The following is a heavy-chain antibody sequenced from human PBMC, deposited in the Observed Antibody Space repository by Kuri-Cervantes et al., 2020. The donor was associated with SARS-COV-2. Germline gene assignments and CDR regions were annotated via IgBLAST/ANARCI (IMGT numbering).Heavy chain of an antibody. D-gene: IGHD3-16*02. Sequence: ASVKVSCKASGYTFTSYAMNWVRQAPGRGLEWMGWINTNTGNPTYAQGFTGRFVFSLDPSVTTAYLQISGLKAEDTAVYYCARGMITFGGVIVKEDYWGQGTLVTVSS. CDR3: ARGMITFGGVIVKEDY. CDR1: GYTFTSYA. J-gene: IGHJ4*02. CDR2: INTNTGNP. V-gene: IGHV7-4-1*02.